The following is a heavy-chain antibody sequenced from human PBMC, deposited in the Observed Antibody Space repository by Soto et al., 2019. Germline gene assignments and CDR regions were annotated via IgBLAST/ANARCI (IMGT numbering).Heavy chain of an antibody. Sequence: QVQLVESGGGVVQPGRSLRLSCAASGFTFGNYGMHWVRQAPGKGLEWVAVISHDGTNQYYADSVKGRFTFSRDNSKNTMYLQINSLRAEDTAVYYCAKVKGTYGDYSRGYCDSWGQGTLVTVST. J-gene: IGHJ4*02. D-gene: IGHD4-17*01. CDR3: AKVKGTYGDYSRGYCDS. V-gene: IGHV3-30*18. CDR1: GFTFGNYG. CDR2: ISHDGTNQ.